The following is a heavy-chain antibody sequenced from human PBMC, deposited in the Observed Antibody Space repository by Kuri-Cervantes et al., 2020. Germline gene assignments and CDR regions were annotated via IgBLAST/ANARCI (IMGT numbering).Heavy chain of an antibody. CDR1: GFTFSSYA. D-gene: IGHD5-12*01. CDR3: ARDVEGALYSGYEKLIGFFDY. Sequence: GESLRLSCAASGFTFSSYAMHWVRQAPGKGLEWVAVISYDGSNKYYADSVKGRFTISRDNSKNTLYLQMNSLRAEDTAVYYCARDVEGALYSGYEKLIGFFDYWGQGTLVTVSS. CDR2: ISYDGSNK. J-gene: IGHJ4*02. V-gene: IGHV3-30-3*01.